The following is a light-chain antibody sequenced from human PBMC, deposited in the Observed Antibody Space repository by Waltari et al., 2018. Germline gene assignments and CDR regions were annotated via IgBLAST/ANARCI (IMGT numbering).Light chain of an antibody. Sequence: EIVLTQSPGTLSLSPGERATLPCRASQSVTSISLTGYQQKLGQAPRRLIYGTSSRATAIRDRISGSGSGTDFTLTISGVEHEEFAVYYCQQYDGEVVTFGGGTKVEI. CDR3: QQYDGEVVT. CDR1: QSVTSIS. J-gene: IGKJ4*01. V-gene: IGKV3-20*01. CDR2: GTS.